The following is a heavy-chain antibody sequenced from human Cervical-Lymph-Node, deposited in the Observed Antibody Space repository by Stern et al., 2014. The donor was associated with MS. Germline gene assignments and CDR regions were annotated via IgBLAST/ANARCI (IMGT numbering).Heavy chain of an antibody. CDR2: IWYDGSND. J-gene: IGHJ5*02. Sequence: VQSGRSLRLSCAASGLTFSRNGMHWVRQAPGKGLEWVAVIWYDGSNDKYVDSVKGRFTISRDNSKNTLYLQMNSLKVEDTAVYYCVAYASGDNINHWGQGTLVTVSS. CDR1: GLTFSRNG. V-gene: IGHV3-33*03. CDR3: VAYASGDNINH. D-gene: IGHD6-19*01.